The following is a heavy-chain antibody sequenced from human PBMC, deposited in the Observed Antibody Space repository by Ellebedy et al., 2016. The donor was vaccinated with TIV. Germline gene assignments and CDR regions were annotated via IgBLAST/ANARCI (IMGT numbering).Heavy chain of an antibody. Sequence: PGGSLRLSCAASGFTFTTYSLNWVRQAPGKGLEWLSYIASSGSTRYYADSVKGRFTISSDNAENSLYLQMTSLRVEDTAVYYCVRGLQAKGFDHWGQGALVTVSS. J-gene: IGHJ4*02. V-gene: IGHV3-48*04. CDR2: IASSGSTR. CDR1: GFTFTTYS. D-gene: IGHD2-15*01. CDR3: VRGLQAKGFDH.